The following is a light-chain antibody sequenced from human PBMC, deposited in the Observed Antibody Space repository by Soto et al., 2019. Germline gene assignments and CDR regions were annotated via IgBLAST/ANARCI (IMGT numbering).Light chain of an antibody. CDR2: AAS. CDR3: QQYNNWPLNS. CDR1: QGVGTN. Sequence: EIVMTQSPGTLSVSPGERATLSCRASQGVGTNFAWYQQRPGQAPRLLIYAASTRATGIPGRFSGRGSGTEFTLTISSLQSEDFALYFFQQYNNWPLNSFGQGTKLPIK. V-gene: IGKV3-15*01. J-gene: IGKJ2*01.